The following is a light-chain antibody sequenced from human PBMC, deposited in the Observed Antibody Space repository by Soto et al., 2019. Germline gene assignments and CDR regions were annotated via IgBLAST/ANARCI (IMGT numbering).Light chain of an antibody. CDR2: GAS. CDR3: QQYGSSPET. J-gene: IGKJ1*01. CDR1: QSVSSSY. Sequence: SVLTQSPGTLSLSPGERDTLSCRASQSVSSSYLAWYQQKPGQAHRXXIYGASSRATGIPDRFSGSGSGTDLTITISRLEPEDFEVYYCQQYGSSPETFGQGTKVDIK. V-gene: IGKV3-20*01.